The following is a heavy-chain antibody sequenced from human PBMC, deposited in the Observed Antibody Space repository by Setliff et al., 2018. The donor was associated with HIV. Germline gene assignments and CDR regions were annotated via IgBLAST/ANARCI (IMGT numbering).Heavy chain of an antibody. V-gene: IGHV4-31*03. CDR2: IYYSGET. CDR3: ARGRTPSYGGDSRDTFDI. D-gene: IGHD4-17*01. Sequence: SETLSLTCTVFGEFVSSGGNYWGWVRQLPGKALEWIGYIYYSGETYYSPSLKSRVTISLDTSQSQFSLSLTSVTAADTAVYYCARGRTPSYGGDSRDTFDIWGPGTKVTVSS. J-gene: IGHJ3*02. CDR1: GEFVSSGGNY.